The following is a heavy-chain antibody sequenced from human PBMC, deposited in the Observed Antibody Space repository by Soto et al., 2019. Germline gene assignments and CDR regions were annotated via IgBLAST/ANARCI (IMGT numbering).Heavy chain of an antibody. J-gene: IGHJ5*02. D-gene: IGHD2-21*01. CDR1: GAALNSGNYY. CDR3: ARLRIATNNYKWFDP. Sequence: SETLSLTCSVSGAALNSGNYYWSWIRQVPGKGLEWIGHIYVTGAVDYNPSLRDRITISQDTSERQFSLNLRLVAAADTAVYYRARLRIATNNYKWFDPWGQGTLVTVSS. V-gene: IGHV4-31*03. CDR2: IYVTGAV.